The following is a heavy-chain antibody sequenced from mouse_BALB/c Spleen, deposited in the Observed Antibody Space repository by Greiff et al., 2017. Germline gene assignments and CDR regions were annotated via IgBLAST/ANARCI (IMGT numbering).Heavy chain of an antibody. CDR2: ISSGSSTI. Sequence: VQLKQSGGGLVQPGGSRKLSCAASGFTFSSFGMHWVRQAPEKGLEWVAYISSGSSTIYYADTVKGRFTISRDNPKNTLFLQMTSLRSEDTAMYYCARDYYGSHFDYWGQGTTLTVSS. CDR1: GFTFSSFG. CDR3: ARDYYGSHFDY. D-gene: IGHD1-1*01. J-gene: IGHJ2*01. V-gene: IGHV5-17*02.